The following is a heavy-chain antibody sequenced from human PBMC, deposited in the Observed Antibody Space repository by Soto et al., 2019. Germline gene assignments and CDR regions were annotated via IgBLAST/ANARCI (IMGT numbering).Heavy chain of an antibody. Sequence: GGSLRLSCAASGFTFSSYAMSWVRQAPGKGLEWVSAISGSGGSTYYADSVKGRFTISRDNSKNTLYLQMNSLRAEDTAVYYCAKDLSVVVPAATGGDYWGQGTLVTVSS. V-gene: IGHV3-23*01. J-gene: IGHJ4*02. CDR1: GFTFSSYA. CDR2: ISGSGGST. D-gene: IGHD2-2*01. CDR3: AKDLSVVVPAATGGDY.